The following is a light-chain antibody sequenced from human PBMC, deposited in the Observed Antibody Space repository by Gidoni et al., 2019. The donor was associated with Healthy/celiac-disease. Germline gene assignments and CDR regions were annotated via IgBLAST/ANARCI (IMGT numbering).Light chain of an antibody. CDR1: QSVSSSY. CDR2: GAS. CDR3: QQQGT. J-gene: IGKJ5*01. Sequence: EIVLTQSPGTLSWSPGERATLSCRARQSVSSSYLAWYQQKPGQAPRLLIYGASSRATGIPDRFSGSGSGTDFTLTISRLEPEDFAVYYCQQQGTFGQGTRLEIK. V-gene: IGKV3-20*01.